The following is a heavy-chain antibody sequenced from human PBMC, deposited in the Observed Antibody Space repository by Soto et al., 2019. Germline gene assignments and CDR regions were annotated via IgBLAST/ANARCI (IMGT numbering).Heavy chain of an antibody. Sequence: ASVKVSCKASDYTFTSYGISWVRQAPGQGLEWMGWISAYNGNTNYAQKLQGRVTMTTDKSTSTAYMELSSLRSEDTAVYYCAILPQDGDYDFWSGTRTNLRPIWGQGTLVTVSS. CDR1: DYTFTSYG. V-gene: IGHV1-18*01. CDR2: ISAYNGNT. D-gene: IGHD3-3*01. J-gene: IGHJ4*02. CDR3: AILPQDGDYDFWSGTRTNLRPI.